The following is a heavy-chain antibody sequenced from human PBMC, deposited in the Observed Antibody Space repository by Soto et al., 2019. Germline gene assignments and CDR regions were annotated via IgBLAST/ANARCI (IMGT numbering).Heavy chain of an antibody. J-gene: IGHJ5*02. Sequence: QVQLQQWGAGLLKPSETLSLTCAVYGGSFSGYYWSWIRQPPGKGLEWIGEINHSGSTNYNPSLKSRVTISVDTSKNQFSLKLSSVTAADTAVYYCARGNTMVRGVNRRWFDPWGQGTLVTVSS. CDR1: GGSFSGYY. CDR2: INHSGST. CDR3: ARGNTMVRGVNRRWFDP. D-gene: IGHD3-10*01. V-gene: IGHV4-34*01.